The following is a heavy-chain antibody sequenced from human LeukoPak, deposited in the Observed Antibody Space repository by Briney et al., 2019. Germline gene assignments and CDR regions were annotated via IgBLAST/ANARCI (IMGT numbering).Heavy chain of an antibody. CDR1: GFTFSNAW. CDR3: TTDRHYDSSGYLLDY. V-gene: IGHV3-15*01. CDR2: IKSKTDGGTT. D-gene: IGHD3-22*01. J-gene: IGHJ4*02. Sequence: PGGSLRLSCAASGFTFSNAWMSWVRQAPGKGLEWVGRIKSKTDGGTTDYAAPVKGRFTISRDDSKNTLYLQMNSLKTEDTAVYYCTTDRHYDSSGYLLDYWGQGTLVTVSS.